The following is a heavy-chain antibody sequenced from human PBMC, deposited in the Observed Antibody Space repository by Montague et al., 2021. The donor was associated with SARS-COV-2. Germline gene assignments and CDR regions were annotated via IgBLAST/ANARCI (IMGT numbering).Heavy chain of an antibody. V-gene: IGHV3-30*04. CDR1: GFTFSSYA. J-gene: IGHJ6*02. CDR3: ARDRPYYYGPGIPGYYGIDV. Sequence: SLRLSCAASGFTFSSYALHWVRQAPGKGLEWVAVISYDGSNKYYVDSVKGRFTISRNNSKNTLYLQMNSLRAEDTAVYYCARDRPYYYGPGIPGYYGIDVGGQGTTVTVSS. CDR2: ISYDGSNK. D-gene: IGHD3-10*01.